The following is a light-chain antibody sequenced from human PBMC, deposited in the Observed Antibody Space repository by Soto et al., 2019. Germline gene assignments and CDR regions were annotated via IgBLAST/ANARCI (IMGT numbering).Light chain of an antibody. CDR2: GAS. CDR1: QSVSSGY. CDR3: QQYGS. V-gene: IGKV3-20*01. J-gene: IGKJ2*01. Sequence: EIVLTQSPGTLSLSPGERATLSCRATQSVSSGYSAWYQQKPWQAPRLLIYGASRSATSIPARFSGSGSGTDLTLSSSSLAPEESAAYDSQQYGSFGQGTKLAIK.